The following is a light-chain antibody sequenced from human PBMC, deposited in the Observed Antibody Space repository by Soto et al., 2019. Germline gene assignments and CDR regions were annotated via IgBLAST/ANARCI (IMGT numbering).Light chain of an antibody. Sequence: EFVLTQSPGTLSLSPGEGATLSCRASQSLSSNYLAWYHQKPGQAPRLLIYGASTRATGIPARFSGSGSGTEFTLTINSLQSEDFAVYYCQQYNNWWTFGQGTKVDIK. V-gene: IGKV3-15*01. CDR2: GAS. J-gene: IGKJ1*01. CDR3: QQYNNWWT. CDR1: QSLSSN.